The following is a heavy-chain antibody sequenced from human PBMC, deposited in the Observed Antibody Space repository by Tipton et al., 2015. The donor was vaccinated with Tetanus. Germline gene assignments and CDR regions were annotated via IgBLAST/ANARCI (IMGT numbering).Heavy chain of an antibody. Sequence: TLSLTCTVSGASVRSLNHYWSWLRQPPGKPLEWISDIYYSGATEYNPSLQSRVTTSLHASQRQLSLKLTSVTPADTAIYYCARKGRQFCSGDCYPTAYDIWGRGTMVTVSS. V-gene: IGHV4-61*01. D-gene: IGHD2-21*02. CDR3: ARKGRQFCSGDCYPTAYDI. CDR2: IYYSGAT. CDR1: GASVRSLNHY. J-gene: IGHJ3*02.